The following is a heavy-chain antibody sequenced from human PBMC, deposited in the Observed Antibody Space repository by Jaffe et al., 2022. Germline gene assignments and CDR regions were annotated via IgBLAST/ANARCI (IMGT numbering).Heavy chain of an antibody. D-gene: IGHD3-3*01. Sequence: EVQLVESGGGLVQPGGSLRLSCAASGFTFSSYSMNWVRQAPGKGLEWVSYISSSSSTIYYADSVKGRFTISRDNAKNSLYLQMNSLRAEDTAVYYCARESLGRITIFGVVTSYNWFDPWGQGTLVTVSS. CDR1: GFTFSSYS. CDR3: ARESLGRITIFGVVTSYNWFDP. CDR2: ISSSSSTI. J-gene: IGHJ5*02. V-gene: IGHV3-48*01.